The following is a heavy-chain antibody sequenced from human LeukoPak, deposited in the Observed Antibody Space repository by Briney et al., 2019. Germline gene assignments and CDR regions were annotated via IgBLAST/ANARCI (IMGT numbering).Heavy chain of an antibody. CDR1: GFTVSSNS. J-gene: IGHJ4*02. D-gene: IGHD4/OR15-4a*01. CDR2: IYSDNT. V-gene: IGHV3-53*01. Sequence: GGSLRLSCTVSGFTVSSNSMSWVRQAPGKGLEWVSFIYSDNTHYSDSVKGRFTISRDSPKNTLYLQMNSLRAEDTAVYYCARRAGAYSHPYDYWGQGTLVTVSS. CDR3: ARRAGAYSHPYDY.